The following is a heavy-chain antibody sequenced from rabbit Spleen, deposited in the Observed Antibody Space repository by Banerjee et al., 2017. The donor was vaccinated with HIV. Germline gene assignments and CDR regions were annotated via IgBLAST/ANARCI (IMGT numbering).Heavy chain of an antibody. CDR3: ASAYSDIYFDL. CDR2: IGTGSGTT. Sequence: EESGGGLVKPGASLTLTCKASGFSFSSGYYVSWVRQAPGKGLEWIGCIGTGSGTTWFANWAKGRFTISKTSSTTVTLQMTSLTAADTATYFCASAYSDIYFDLWGPGPLVTVS. V-gene: IGHV1S40*01. J-gene: IGHJ4*01. D-gene: IGHD6-1*01. CDR1: GFSFSSGYY.